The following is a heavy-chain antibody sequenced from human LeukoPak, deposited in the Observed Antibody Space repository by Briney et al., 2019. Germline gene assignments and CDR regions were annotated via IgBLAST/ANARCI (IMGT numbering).Heavy chain of an antibody. Sequence: GGSLRLSCGASGFTFSSYGMHWVRQAPGKGLEWVAVISSDGSNKYYADSVKGRFTISRDNSKNTLYLQMNSLRAEDTAVYYCAKDPKAMAGNNYHGMDAWGQGTTVTVSS. CDR3: AKDPKAMAGNNYHGMDA. CDR1: GFTFSSYG. J-gene: IGHJ6*02. D-gene: IGHD6-19*01. CDR2: ISSDGSNK. V-gene: IGHV3-30*18.